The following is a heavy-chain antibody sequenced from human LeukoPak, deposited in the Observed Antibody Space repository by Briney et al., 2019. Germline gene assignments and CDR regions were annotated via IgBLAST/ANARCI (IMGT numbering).Heavy chain of an antibody. D-gene: IGHD2-15*01. CDR2: ISGSGGST. CDR3: AKDFIVVVVAATNNWFDP. V-gene: IGHV3-23*01. CDR1: GFIFSSYA. J-gene: IGHJ5*02. Sequence: PGGSLTLSCAASGFIFSSYAMSWVRQPPGKGLEWVSAISGSGGSTYYADSVKGRFTISRDNSKNTLYLQMNSLRAEDTAVYYCAKDFIVVVVAATNNWFDPWGQGTLVTVSS.